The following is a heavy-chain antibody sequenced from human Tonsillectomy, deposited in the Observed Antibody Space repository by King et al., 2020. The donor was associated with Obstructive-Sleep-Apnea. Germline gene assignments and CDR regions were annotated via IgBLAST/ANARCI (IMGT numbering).Heavy chain of an antibody. V-gene: IGHV4-59*08. CDR2: VYYSGST. D-gene: IGHD3-3*01. Sequence: VQLQESGPGLVKPSETLSLTCTVSGGSISSYYWTWIRQPPGKGLEWIGYVYYSGSTDYNPALKSRVTISVDTSKNQFSLKLSSVTAADTAVYYCARPSGYYTGNGLDVWGQGTTVTVSS. CDR1: GGSISSYY. J-gene: IGHJ6*02. CDR3: ARPSGYYTGNGLDV.